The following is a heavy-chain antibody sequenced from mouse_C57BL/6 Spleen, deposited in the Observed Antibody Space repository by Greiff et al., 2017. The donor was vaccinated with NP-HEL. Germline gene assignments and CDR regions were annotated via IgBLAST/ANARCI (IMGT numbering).Heavy chain of an antibody. Sequence: QVQLQQPGAELVMPGASVKLSCKASGYTFTSYWMHWVKQRPGQGLEWIGEIDPSDSYTNYNQKFKGKSTLTVDKSSSTAYMQLSSLTSEDSAVYYCARSCYLTGRGFAYWGQGTLVTVSA. J-gene: IGHJ3*01. V-gene: IGHV1-69*01. CDR1: GYTFTSYW. CDR2: IDPSDSYT. D-gene: IGHD4-1*01. CDR3: ARSCYLTGRGFAY.